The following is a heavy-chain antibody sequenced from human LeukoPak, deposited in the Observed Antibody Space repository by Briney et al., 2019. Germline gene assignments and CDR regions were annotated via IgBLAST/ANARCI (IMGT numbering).Heavy chain of an antibody. CDR2: IIPIFGTA. CDR1: GGTFSIYA. CDR3: ARVSRVTIFGVVPSPHSGMDV. Sequence: GASVKVSCTASGGTFSIYAISWVRQAPGQGLEWMGGIIPIFGTANYAQKFQGRVTITADESTSTAYMELSSLRSEDTAVYYCARVSRVTIFGVVPSPHSGMDVWGQGTTVTVSS. D-gene: IGHD3-3*01. V-gene: IGHV1-69*01. J-gene: IGHJ6*02.